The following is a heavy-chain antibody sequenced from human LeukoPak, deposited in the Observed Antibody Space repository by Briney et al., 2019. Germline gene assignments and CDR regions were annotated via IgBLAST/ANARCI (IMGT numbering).Heavy chain of an antibody. D-gene: IGHD6-19*01. CDR1: GFTVSSNY. CDR2: IYSGGST. Sequence: PGGSLRLSCAASGFTVSSNYMSWVRQASGKGLEWVSVIYSGGSTYYADSVKGRFTISRDYSKNTLYLQMNSLRAEDTAVYYCAKDIIRFGLAVAGTNFDYWGQGTLVTVSS. CDR3: AKDIIRFGLAVAGTNFDY. J-gene: IGHJ4*02. V-gene: IGHV3-66*01.